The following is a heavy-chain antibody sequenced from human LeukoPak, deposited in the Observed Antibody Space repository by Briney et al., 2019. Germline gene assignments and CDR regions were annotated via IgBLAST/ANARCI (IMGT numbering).Heavy chain of an antibody. V-gene: IGHV3-30*02. D-gene: IGHD4-17*01. CDR2: IRSDGSDK. CDR3: AKGDGDLDY. J-gene: IGHJ4*02. Sequence: GGSLRLSCAASGFIFSTYGMHWVRQAPGKGPEWVAFIRSDGSDKSYAGSVMGRFTISRDNSKNTLYLQMNTLRAEDTAVYYCAKGDGDLDYWGQGTLVTVSS. CDR1: GFIFSTYG.